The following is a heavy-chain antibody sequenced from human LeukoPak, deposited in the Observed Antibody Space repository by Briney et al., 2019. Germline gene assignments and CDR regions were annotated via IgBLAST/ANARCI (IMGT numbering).Heavy chain of an antibody. Sequence: PGGSLRLSCAASGFTFADYTMHWVRQAPGKGLEWVSLISWDGRSTYYADSVKGRFTISRDNSKNSLYLQMNSLRTEDTALYYCAKDMKPYYYYGMDVWGQGTTVTVSS. J-gene: IGHJ6*02. CDR1: GFTFADYT. CDR2: ISWDGRST. V-gene: IGHV3-43*01. CDR3: AKDMKPYYYYGMDV.